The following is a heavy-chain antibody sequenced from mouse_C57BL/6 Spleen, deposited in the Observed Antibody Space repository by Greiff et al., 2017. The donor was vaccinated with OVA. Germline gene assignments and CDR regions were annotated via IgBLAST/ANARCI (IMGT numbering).Heavy chain of an antibody. CDR2: ISYDGSN. CDR1: GYSITSGYY. J-gene: IGHJ4*01. V-gene: IGHV3-6*01. Sequence: EVKLMESGPGLVKPSQSLSLTCSVTGYSITSGYYWNWIRQFPGNKLEWMGYISYDGSNNYNPSLKNRISITRDTSKNQFFLKLNSVTTEDTATYNFARDHDYDAMDYWGQGTSVTVSS. CDR3: ARDHDYDAMDY.